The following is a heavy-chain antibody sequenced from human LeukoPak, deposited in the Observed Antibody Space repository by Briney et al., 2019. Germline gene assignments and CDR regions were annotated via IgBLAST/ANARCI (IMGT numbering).Heavy chain of an antibody. Sequence: SETLSLTCSVSGGSINNTGYYWGWIRQPPGKGLESIGTIYYSGNTYYNPSLQSRVTLSVDTSKNQFSLKLSSVTASDTAVYFCARRGQPSSSKDLWSGPYYFDYWGQGTLVSVSS. CDR2: IYYSGNT. CDR1: GGSINNTGYY. CDR3: ARRGQPSSSKDLWSGPYYFDY. D-gene: IGHD3-3*01. V-gene: IGHV4-39*01. J-gene: IGHJ4*02.